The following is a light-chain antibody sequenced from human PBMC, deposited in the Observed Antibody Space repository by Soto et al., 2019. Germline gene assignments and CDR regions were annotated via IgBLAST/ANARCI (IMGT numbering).Light chain of an antibody. CDR3: SSYSISTAYL. J-gene: IGLJ1*01. CDR1: SSDIGGYDY. V-gene: IGLV2-14*01. CDR2: EVS. Sequence: QSVLTQPASVSGSPGQSITISCTGTSSDIGGYDYVSWYQVRPGKAPKLMVFEVSIRPSGVSYRFSGSKSGNTASLTISGLQAEDEADYFCSSYSISTAYLFGTGTKVTVL.